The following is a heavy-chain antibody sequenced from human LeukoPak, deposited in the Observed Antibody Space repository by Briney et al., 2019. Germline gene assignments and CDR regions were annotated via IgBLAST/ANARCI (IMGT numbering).Heavy chain of an antibody. CDR3: ARVRTDYDFWSGYRYYYYYMDV. CDR1: GFTFSTYV. V-gene: IGHV3-23*01. J-gene: IGHJ6*03. D-gene: IGHD3-3*01. CDR2: ISGSGDNT. Sequence: GGSLRLSCATSGFTFSTYVMSWVRQAPGKGLEWVSGISGSGDNTYYADSVKGRSTISRDNSKNRLDLQMNSLRVEDTAVYYCARVRTDYDFWSGYRYYYYYMDVWGKGTTVTVSS.